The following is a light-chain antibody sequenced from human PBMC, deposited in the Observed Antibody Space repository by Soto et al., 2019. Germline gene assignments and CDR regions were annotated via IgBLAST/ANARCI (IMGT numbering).Light chain of an antibody. CDR2: DAS. J-gene: IGKJ4*01. CDR1: QDISNY. Sequence: DIQMTQSPSSLSASVGDRFTISCQASQDISNYLNWYQHKPGKAPKILIYDASTLETGVPSRFSGSGSGTDFTFTISSLQPEDIATYYCLQFHNLPTFGGGTKVDI. CDR3: LQFHNLPT. V-gene: IGKV1-33*01.